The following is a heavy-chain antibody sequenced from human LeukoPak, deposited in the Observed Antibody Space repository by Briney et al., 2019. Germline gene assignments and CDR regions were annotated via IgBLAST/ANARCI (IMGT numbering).Heavy chain of an antibody. CDR3: ARHRAEMATITDDAFDM. Sequence: SETLSLTCTVSGSSIGAYPRSWIRQPPGKGLEWIGYIYTTGSTHHNPFLKSRVTMSLDRSKNQFSLRLTYVTAADTAVFYCARHRAEMATITDDAFDMWGRGTMVTVSS. CDR1: GSSIGAYP. V-gene: IGHV4-4*09. CDR2: IYTTGST. D-gene: IGHD5-24*01. J-gene: IGHJ3*02.